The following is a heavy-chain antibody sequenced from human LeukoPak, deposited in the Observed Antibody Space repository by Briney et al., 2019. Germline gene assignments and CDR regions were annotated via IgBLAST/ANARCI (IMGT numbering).Heavy chain of an antibody. Sequence: PGRSLRLSCAASGFTFDDYAMHWVRQAPGKGLEWVSGISWNSGSIGYADSVKGRFTISRDNAKNSLYLQMNSLRAEDTAVYYCARDYYGSGTDYWDQGTLVTVSS. D-gene: IGHD3-10*01. CDR3: ARDYYGSGTDY. J-gene: IGHJ4*02. CDR2: ISWNSGSI. CDR1: GFTFDDYA. V-gene: IGHV3-9*01.